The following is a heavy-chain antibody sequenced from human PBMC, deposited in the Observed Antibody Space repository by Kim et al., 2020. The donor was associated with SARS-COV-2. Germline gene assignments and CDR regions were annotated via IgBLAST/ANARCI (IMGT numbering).Heavy chain of an antibody. V-gene: IGHV3-30*01. D-gene: IGHD2-15*01. Sequence: SVKGRFTISRDNSKNTLYLQMNSLRAEDTAVYYCARDGWDCSGGSCLFIEWGQGTLVTVSS. CDR3: ARDGWDCSGGSCLFIE. J-gene: IGHJ4*02.